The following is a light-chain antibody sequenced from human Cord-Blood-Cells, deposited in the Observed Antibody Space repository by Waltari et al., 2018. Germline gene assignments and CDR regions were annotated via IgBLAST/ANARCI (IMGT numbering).Light chain of an antibody. V-gene: IGKV4-1*01. CDR1: QSVLYSSNNKYY. CDR2: WAS. CDR3: QQYYSTPLT. Sequence: DIVMTQSPDSLAVSLGESATNNCMSSQSVLYSSNNKYYLAWYQQKPGQPPKLLIYWASTRESGVPDRFSGSGSGTDFTLTISSLQAEDVAVYYCQQYYSTPLTFGGGTKVEIK. J-gene: IGKJ4*01.